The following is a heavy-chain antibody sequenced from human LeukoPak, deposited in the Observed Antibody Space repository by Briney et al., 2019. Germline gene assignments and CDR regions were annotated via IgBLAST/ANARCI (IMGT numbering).Heavy chain of an antibody. Sequence: GGSLRLSCAASGFTFSSYGMDWVRQAPGKGLEWVAVISYDGSNKYFADSVKGRFTISRDNSKNTLYLQMNSLRAEDTAVYYCAKDSGIAVAGTLRAFDIWGQGTMVTVSS. CDR2: ISYDGSNK. V-gene: IGHV3-30*18. D-gene: IGHD6-19*01. CDR1: GFTFSSYG. J-gene: IGHJ3*02. CDR3: AKDSGIAVAGTLRAFDI.